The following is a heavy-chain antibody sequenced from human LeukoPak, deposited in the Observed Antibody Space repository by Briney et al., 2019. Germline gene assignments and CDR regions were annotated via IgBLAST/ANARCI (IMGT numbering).Heavy chain of an antibody. V-gene: IGHV4-59*08. J-gene: IGHJ3*02. CDR2: IYYSGST. CDR1: GGSISSYY. D-gene: IGHD3-22*01. Sequence: SETLSLTCTVSGGSISSYYWSWIRQPPGKGLEWIGYIYYSGSTNYNPSLKSRVTISVDTSKNQFSLKLSSVTAADTAVYYCARGLDHYNNSPIWGQGTMVTVSS. CDR3: ARGLDHYNNSPI.